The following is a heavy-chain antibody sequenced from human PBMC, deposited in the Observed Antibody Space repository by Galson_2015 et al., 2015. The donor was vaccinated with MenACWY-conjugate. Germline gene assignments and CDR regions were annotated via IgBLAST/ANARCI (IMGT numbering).Heavy chain of an antibody. CDR2: ISGSGGST. CDR1: GFTFSSYA. D-gene: IGHD2/OR15-2a*01. Sequence: SLRLSCAASGFTFSSYAMSWVRQAPGKGLEWVSAISGSGGSTYYADSVKGRFTISRDNSKNTLYLQMNSLRAEDTAVYYCAKGLSKSVDYYYYMDVWGKGTTVTVSS. J-gene: IGHJ6*03. V-gene: IGHV3-23*01. CDR3: AKGLSKSVDYYYYMDV.